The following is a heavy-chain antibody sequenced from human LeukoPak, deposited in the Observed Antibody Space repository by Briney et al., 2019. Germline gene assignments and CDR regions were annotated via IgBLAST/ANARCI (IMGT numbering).Heavy chain of an antibody. V-gene: IGHV4-34*01. J-gene: IGHJ4*02. CDR2: INHSGST. D-gene: IGHD3-10*01. CDR1: GGSFSGYY. CDR3: AREFSTGGPYGSGSQMVDY. Sequence: SETLSLTCAVYGGSFSGYYWSWIRQPPGKGLEWIGEINHSGSTNYNPSLKSRVTLSVDTSKNQFSLKLSSVTAADTAVYYCAREFSTGGPYGSGSQMVDYWGQGTLVTVSS.